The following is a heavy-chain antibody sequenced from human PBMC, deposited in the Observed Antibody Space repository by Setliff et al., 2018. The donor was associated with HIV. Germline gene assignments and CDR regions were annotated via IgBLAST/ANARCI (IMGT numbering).Heavy chain of an antibody. CDR2: VYYNGIT. V-gene: IGHV4-59*11. Sequence: SETLSLTCTVPGASISGHYWTWIRQPPGKGLEWIGYVYYNGITNYNPSLKSRVTISLDTSNSQFSLKLSSLTAADTAVYYCARVSYYGSFYYNYYTDVWGKGTTVTVSS. J-gene: IGHJ6*03. D-gene: IGHD3-10*01. CDR3: ARVSYYGSFYYNYYTDV. CDR1: GASISGHY.